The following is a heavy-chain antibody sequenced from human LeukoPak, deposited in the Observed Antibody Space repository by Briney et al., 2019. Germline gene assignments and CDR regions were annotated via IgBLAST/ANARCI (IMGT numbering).Heavy chain of an antibody. V-gene: IGHV3-23*01. CDR2: ISGSGGST. J-gene: IGHJ4*02. D-gene: IGHD6-19*01. Sequence: GGSLRLSCAASGFTFSSYAMGWVRQAPGKGLEWVSAISGSGGSTYYADSVKGRFTISRDNSKNTLYLQMNSLRAEDTAVYYCAKLDGIAVAGRRGRGIDYWGQGTLVTVSS. CDR3: AKLDGIAVAGRRGRGIDY. CDR1: GFTFSSYA.